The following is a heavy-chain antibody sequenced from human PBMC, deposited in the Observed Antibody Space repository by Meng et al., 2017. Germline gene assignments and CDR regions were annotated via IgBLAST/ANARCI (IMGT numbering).Heavy chain of an antibody. Sequence: VQLVQSGAEVQKPGSSVKVSCKASGGTFSSYAISWVRQAPGQGLEWMGRINPNGGGTNYAQKFQGRVTMTRDTSISTAYMELSRLISDDTAVYYCARDSATGDFWGQGTLVTVSS. CDR2: INPNGGGT. CDR3: ARDSATGDF. CDR1: GGTFSSYA. V-gene: IGHV1-2*06. J-gene: IGHJ4*02. D-gene: IGHD5-12*01.